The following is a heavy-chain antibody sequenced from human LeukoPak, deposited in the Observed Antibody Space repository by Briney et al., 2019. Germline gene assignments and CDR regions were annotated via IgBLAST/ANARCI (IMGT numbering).Heavy chain of an antibody. CDR2: IYTSGST. V-gene: IGHV4-61*02. CDR1: GGSISSGSYY. CDR3: ARDCPPSLGLDYYYMDV. J-gene: IGHJ6*03. Sequence: PSETLSLTCTVSGGSISSGSYYWSWIRQPAGKGLEWIGRIYTSGSTNYNPSLKSRVTISVDTSKNQFSLKLSSVTAADTAVYYCARDCPPSLGLDYYYMDVWGKGTTVTVSS.